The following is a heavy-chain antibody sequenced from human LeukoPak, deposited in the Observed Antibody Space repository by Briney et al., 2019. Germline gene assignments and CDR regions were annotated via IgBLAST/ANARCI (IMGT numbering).Heavy chain of an antibody. V-gene: IGHV1-2*02. CDR2: INPNSGGT. CDR3: ARLFSSGYSPRDY. J-gene: IGHJ4*02. Sequence: ASVRVSCKASGYTFTGYYMHWVRQAPGQGLEWMGWINPNSGGTNYAQKSQGRVTMTRVTSISTAYMELSRLRSDDTAVYYCARLFSSGYSPRDYWGQGTLVTVSS. D-gene: IGHD3-22*01. CDR1: GYTFTGYY.